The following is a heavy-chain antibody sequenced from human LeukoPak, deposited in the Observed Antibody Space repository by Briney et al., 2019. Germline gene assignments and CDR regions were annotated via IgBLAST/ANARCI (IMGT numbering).Heavy chain of an antibody. CDR3: ARDRSVAGKPQYYFDC. Sequence: GGSLRLSCAASGFAFSGYWMQWVRQAPGEGLEWVSYISSSGSTIYYADSVKGRFTISRENAKNSLYLQMNSLRAEDTAVYYCARDRSVAGKPQYYFDCWGQGTLVTVSS. CDR2: ISSSGSTI. V-gene: IGHV3-48*04. CDR1: GFAFSGYW. D-gene: IGHD6-19*01. J-gene: IGHJ4*02.